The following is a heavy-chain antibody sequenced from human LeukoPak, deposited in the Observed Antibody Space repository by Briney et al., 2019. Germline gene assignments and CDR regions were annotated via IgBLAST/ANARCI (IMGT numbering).Heavy chain of an antibody. J-gene: IGHJ1*01. CDR2: IKEDASQR. D-gene: IGHD6-13*01. CDR3: ASHGYINNWYYFQH. V-gene: IGHV3-7*01. CDR1: GFAFRSNW. Sequence: GGSLRLSCVASGFAFRSNWMTWVRQAPGMGLEWVANIKEDASQRKYLGSVRGRSTITRDNAKNSLFLQMDSLRAEDTAVYYCASHGYINNWYYFQHWGQGVLVTVSS.